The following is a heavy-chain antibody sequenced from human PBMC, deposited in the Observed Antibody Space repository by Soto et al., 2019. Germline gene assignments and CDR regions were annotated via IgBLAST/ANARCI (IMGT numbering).Heavy chain of an antibody. CDR1: GFTFSNYA. CDR2: ISGSGGST. CDR3: AKDQGRSWYEIDY. Sequence: EVQLLESGGGLVQPGGSLRLSCAASGFTFSNYAVTWVRQAPGKGLEWVSTISGSGGSTYYADSVKGRFTISRDNSKNTLYLQMNGLRAEDTAVYYCAKDQGRSWYEIDYWGQGTLVTVSS. J-gene: IGHJ4*02. V-gene: IGHV3-23*01. D-gene: IGHD6-13*01.